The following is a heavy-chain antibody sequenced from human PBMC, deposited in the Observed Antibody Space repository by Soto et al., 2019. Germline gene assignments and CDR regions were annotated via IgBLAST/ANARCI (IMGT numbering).Heavy chain of an antibody. V-gene: IGHV3-15*01. Sequence: PGGALRLSCAASGFTLSNSWMNLVRQAPGKGLEWIGRIKIKVDGGTVEFAAPVKVRFTISIDDSKNTLYLQMNSLKVEDTAVYFCTRDLALRHKNDYCAMDVWSRGTKVTVS. CDR3: TRDLALRHKNDYCAMDV. CDR2: IKIKVDGGTV. J-gene: IGHJ6*02. CDR1: GFTLSNSW.